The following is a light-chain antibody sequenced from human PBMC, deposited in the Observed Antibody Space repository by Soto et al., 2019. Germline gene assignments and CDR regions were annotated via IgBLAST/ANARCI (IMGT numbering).Light chain of an antibody. Sequence: QSVLTQPASVSGSPGQSITISCTGTSSDIGAYNFVSWYQQPPGKAPKLMLYDVNIRPSGVSNLFSCSKSGNTASLTISGLQAEDEADYYCTSWTTSTTMIFGGGTKVTVL. CDR1: SSDIGAYNF. CDR3: TSWTTSTTMI. J-gene: IGLJ2*01. V-gene: IGLV2-14*03. CDR2: DVN.